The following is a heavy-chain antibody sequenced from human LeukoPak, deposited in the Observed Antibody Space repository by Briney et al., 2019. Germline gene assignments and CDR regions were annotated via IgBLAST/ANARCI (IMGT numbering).Heavy chain of an antibody. Sequence: QPGVSLRLSCAGSGFSFSYYGMHWVGQAPGNGLEWVAFIRKDGSNTYYVDSVKGRFTISRDTSNKMVYLQMNSLRTEDMAVYYCAKDRAGNSWNFDYWGQGTLVAVSS. CDR3: AKDRAGNSWNFDY. CDR1: GFSFSYYG. CDR2: IRKDGSNT. J-gene: IGHJ4*02. V-gene: IGHV3-30*02. D-gene: IGHD6-13*01.